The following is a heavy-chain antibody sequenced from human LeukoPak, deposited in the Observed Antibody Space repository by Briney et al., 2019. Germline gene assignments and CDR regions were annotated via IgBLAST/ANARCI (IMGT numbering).Heavy chain of an antibody. Sequence: PGGSLRLSCAASGLIFDEYAMHWVRQAPGKGLEWVSGIIWNSADIAYADSVKGRFTISRDNAKNSLYLQMNSLRAEDTALYYCTKGLEDSSSSTDAFHIWGQGTMVTVSS. CDR1: GLIFDEYA. CDR3: TKGLEDSSSSTDAFHI. V-gene: IGHV3-9*01. CDR2: IIWNSADI. D-gene: IGHD6-6*01. J-gene: IGHJ3*02.